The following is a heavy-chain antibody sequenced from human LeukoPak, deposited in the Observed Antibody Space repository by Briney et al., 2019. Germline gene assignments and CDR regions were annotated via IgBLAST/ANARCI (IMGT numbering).Heavy chain of an antibody. D-gene: IGHD6-13*01. CDR2: ISSSSSYI. CDR1: GFTFSGYS. Sequence: GGSLRLSCAGSGFTFSGYSLNWVRQAPGKGLEWVSSISSSSSYIYYADSVKGRFTISRDNAKNSLYLQMNSLRVEDTALYHCARGHHAGGYKSSWLFDPWGQGTLVTVSS. CDR3: ARGHHAGGYKSSWLFDP. J-gene: IGHJ5*02. V-gene: IGHV3-21*04.